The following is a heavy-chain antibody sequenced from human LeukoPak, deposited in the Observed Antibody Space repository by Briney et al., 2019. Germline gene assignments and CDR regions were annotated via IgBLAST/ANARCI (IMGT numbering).Heavy chain of an antibody. D-gene: IGHD3-22*01. V-gene: IGHV4-59*01. CDR3: ARDRSPEGYYDSSHWDYYHAMDV. CDR2: IYYSGST. J-gene: IGHJ6*02. CDR1: GGSISNYY. Sequence: SETLSLTCTVSGGSISNYYWSWIRQPPGKGLEWIGYIYYSGSTNYNPSLKSRVTISVDTSKNQFSLNLSSVTAADTAMYYCARDRSPEGYYDSSHWDYYHAMDVWGQGTTVTVSS.